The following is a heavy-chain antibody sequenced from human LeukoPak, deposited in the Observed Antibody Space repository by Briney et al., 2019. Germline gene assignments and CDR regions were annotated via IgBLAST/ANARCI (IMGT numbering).Heavy chain of an antibody. V-gene: IGHV3-23*01. CDR3: AKTQGYYDY. J-gene: IGHJ4*02. Sequence: GGSLRLSCAASGFTFSSYAMSWVRQAPGKGLEGVSGVGFDGPRYYPDSVKRRFTVSRDTATNTLYLQMSSLRAEDTAIFYCAKTQGYYDYWGQGTLVTVSS. CDR2: VGFDGPR. CDR1: GFTFSSYA. D-gene: IGHD3-22*01.